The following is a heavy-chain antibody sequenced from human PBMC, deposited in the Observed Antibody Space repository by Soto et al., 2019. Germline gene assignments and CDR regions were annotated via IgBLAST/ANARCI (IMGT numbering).Heavy chain of an antibody. CDR3: ARVTFLIVGSVFSTPFDF. J-gene: IGHJ4*02. CDR1: GASVSSGGFS. D-gene: IGHD1-26*01. V-gene: IGHV4-61*08. Sequence: PSETLSLTCTVAGASVSSGGFSWSWIRQPPGKGLEWIGSISYSGSTTYYPSLRSRVTISVDTSKTQFSLRLNSVTAADTAIYFCARVTFLIVGSVFSTPFDFWGQGTLVTVSS. CDR2: ISYSGST.